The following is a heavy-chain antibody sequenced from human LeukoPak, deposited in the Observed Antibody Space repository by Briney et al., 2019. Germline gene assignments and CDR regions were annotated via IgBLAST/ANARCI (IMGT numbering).Heavy chain of an antibody. Sequence: ASVKVSCKASGYTLTSYDINWVRQATGQGLEWIGWMNPNSGNTGYAQKFQGRGTMTRNTSISTAYMELSSLRSEDTAVYYCARGFVLRYFDWLLGGDYYFDYWGQGTLVTVSS. CDR3: ARGFVLRYFDWLLGGDYYFDY. CDR1: GYTLTSYD. J-gene: IGHJ4*02. V-gene: IGHV1-8*01. D-gene: IGHD3-9*01. CDR2: MNPNSGNT.